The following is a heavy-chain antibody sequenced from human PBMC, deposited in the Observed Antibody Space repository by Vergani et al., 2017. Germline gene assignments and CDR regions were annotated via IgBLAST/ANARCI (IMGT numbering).Heavy chain of an antibody. CDR3: AGGTKPSYYDLWSGYYNQNWFDP. CDR1: GYTFTSYD. V-gene: IGHV1-8*01. D-gene: IGHD3-3*01. CDR2: MNPNSGNT. J-gene: IGHJ5*02. Sequence: QVQLVQSGAEVKKPGASVKVSCKASGYTFTSYDINWVRQATGQGLEWMGWMNPNSGNTGYAQKFQGRVTMTRNTSISTAYMELSSLRSEDTAVYYCAGGTKPSYYDLWSGYYNQNWFDPWGQGTLVTVSS.